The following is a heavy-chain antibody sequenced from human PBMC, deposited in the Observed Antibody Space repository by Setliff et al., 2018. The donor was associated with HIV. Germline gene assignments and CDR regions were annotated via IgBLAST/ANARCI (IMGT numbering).Heavy chain of an antibody. CDR3: VKNIGGYSSSSVFDY. CDR1: GFTFDDYT. D-gene: IGHD6-6*01. Sequence: PGGSLRLSCAASGFTFDDYTMHWVRQAPGKGLEWVSSISWDGGNTYYADSVKGRFTISRDNSKNSLYLQMNSLRTEDTALYYCVKNIGGYSSSSVFDYRGQGTLVTVSS. CDR2: ISWDGGNT. V-gene: IGHV3-43*01. J-gene: IGHJ4*02.